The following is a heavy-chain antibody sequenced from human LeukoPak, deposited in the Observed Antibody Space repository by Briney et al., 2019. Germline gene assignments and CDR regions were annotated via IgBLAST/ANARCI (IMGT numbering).Heavy chain of an antibody. Sequence: GGSLRLSCAASGFTFSSYGMHWVRQAPGKGLEWVAVISYDGSNKYYADSVKGRFTISRDNSKNTLYLQMNSLRAEDTAVYYCAKEKAPYYYYGMDVWGQGTTVTVSS. V-gene: IGHV3-30*18. CDR1: GFTFSSYG. CDR3: AKEKAPYYYYGMDV. J-gene: IGHJ6*02. CDR2: ISYDGSNK.